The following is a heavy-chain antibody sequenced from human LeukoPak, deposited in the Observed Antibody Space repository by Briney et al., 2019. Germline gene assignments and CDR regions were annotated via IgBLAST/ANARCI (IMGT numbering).Heavy chain of an antibody. J-gene: IGHJ6*03. CDR1: GFTFSSYS. V-gene: IGHV3-21*01. CDR2: ISSSSSYI. D-gene: IGHD1-26*01. CDR3: ARAATSGYYMDV. Sequence: GGSLRLSCAASGFTFSSYSMDWVRQAPGKGLEWVSSISSSSSYIYYADSVKGRFTISRDNAKNSLYLQMNSLRAEDTAVYYCARAATSGYYMDVWGKGTTVTVSS.